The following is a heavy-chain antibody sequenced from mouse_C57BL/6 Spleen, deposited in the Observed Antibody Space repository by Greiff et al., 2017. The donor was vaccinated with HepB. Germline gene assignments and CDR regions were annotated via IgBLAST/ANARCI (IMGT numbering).Heavy chain of an antibody. J-gene: IGHJ1*03. V-gene: IGHV5-16*01. CDR1: GFTFSDYY. Sequence: EVKLMESEGGLVQPGSSMKLSCTASGFTFSDYYMAWVRQVPEKGLEWVANINYDGSSTYYLDSLKSRFIISRDNAKNILYLQMSSLKSEDTATYYCARKGLGREGWYFDVWGTGTTVTVSS. CDR2: INYDGSST. D-gene: IGHD4-1*01. CDR3: ARKGLGREGWYFDV.